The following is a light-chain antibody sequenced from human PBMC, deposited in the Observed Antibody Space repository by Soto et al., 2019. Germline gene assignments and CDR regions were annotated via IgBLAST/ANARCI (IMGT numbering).Light chain of an antibody. Sequence: QSVLTQPASVSGSPGQAITISCSGTSSDVGAFNYVSWYQQHPGKAPKLMIYDVSNRPSGVSHRYSGSKSGTTASLTISGLRAEDEADYYCNPYSSYNPYVLGTGTKVTVL. J-gene: IGLJ1*01. CDR3: NPYSSYNPYV. V-gene: IGLV2-14*03. CDR2: DVS. CDR1: SSDVGAFNY.